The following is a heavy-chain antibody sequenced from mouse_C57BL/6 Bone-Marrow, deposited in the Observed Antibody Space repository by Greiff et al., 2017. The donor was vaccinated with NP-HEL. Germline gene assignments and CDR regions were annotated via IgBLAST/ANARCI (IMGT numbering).Heavy chain of an antibody. J-gene: IGHJ1*03. CDR3: ARNWDGGDWYFDV. CDR1: GYAFSSSW. D-gene: IGHD4-1*01. Sequence: LVESGPELVKPGASVKISCKASGYAFSSSWMNWVKQRPGKGLEWIGRIYPGDGDTNYNGKFKGKATLTADKSSSTAYMQLSSLTSEDSAVYFGARNWDGGDWYFDVWGTGTTVTVSS. V-gene: IGHV1-82*01. CDR2: IYPGDGDT.